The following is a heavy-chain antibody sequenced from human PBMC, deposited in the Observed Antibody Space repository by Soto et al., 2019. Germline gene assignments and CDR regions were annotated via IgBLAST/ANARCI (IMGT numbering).Heavy chain of an antibody. Sequence: SETLSLTCTGSRGSVSNGMYYWSWIRQPPGKGLEWIGNVYFTGTTIYNPSLKSRVTMSVDTYKDQFFLKLTSVTAADTAVYYCARARYFDWSTYYFDYWGQGTLVTVSS. CDR1: RGSVSNGMYY. D-gene: IGHD3-9*01. V-gene: IGHV4-61*01. CDR2: VYFTGTT. J-gene: IGHJ4*02. CDR3: ARARYFDWSTYYFDY.